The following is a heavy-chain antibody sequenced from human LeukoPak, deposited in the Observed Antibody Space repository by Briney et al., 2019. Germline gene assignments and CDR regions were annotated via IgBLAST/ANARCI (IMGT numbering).Heavy chain of an antibody. V-gene: IGHV5-51*01. Sequence: GESLKISCKGSGYSFTSYWIGWVRQMPGKGLEWMGIFYPGDSDTRYSPSFQGQVTISADKSISTAYLQWSSLKASDTAMYDCARGPNYYDSSDDAFDIWGQGTMVTVSS. CDR3: ARGPNYYDSSDDAFDI. J-gene: IGHJ3*02. CDR2: FYPGDSDT. D-gene: IGHD3-22*01. CDR1: GYSFTSYW.